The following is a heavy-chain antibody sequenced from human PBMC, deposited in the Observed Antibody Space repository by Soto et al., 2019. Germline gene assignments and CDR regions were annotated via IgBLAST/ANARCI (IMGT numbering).Heavy chain of an antibody. V-gene: IGHV1-46*03. J-gene: IGHJ5*02. D-gene: IGHD6-13*01. Sequence: GAPVKVSCKASGYTFTSYYMHWVRQAPRQGLEWMGIINPSGGSTSYAQKFQGRVTMTRDTSTSTVYMELSSLRSEDTAVYYCARAARAAAGSNWFDPWGQGTQVTVSS. CDR3: ARAARAAAGSNWFDP. CDR1: GYTFTSYY. CDR2: INPSGGST.